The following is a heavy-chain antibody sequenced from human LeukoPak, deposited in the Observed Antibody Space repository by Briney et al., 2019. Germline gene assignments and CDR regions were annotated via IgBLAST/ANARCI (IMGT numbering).Heavy chain of an antibody. D-gene: IGHD1-14*01. CDR1: GGSFSGYY. V-gene: IGHV4-34*01. CDR3: ARGGRGVRGRHFDY. CDR2: INHSGST. J-gene: IGHJ4*02. Sequence: SETLTLTCAVYGGSFSGYYWSWIRQPPGKGLEWIGEINHSGSTNYNPSLKSRVTISVDTSKNQFSLKLNSVTAADTAVYYCARGGRGVRGRHFDYWGQGTLVTVSS.